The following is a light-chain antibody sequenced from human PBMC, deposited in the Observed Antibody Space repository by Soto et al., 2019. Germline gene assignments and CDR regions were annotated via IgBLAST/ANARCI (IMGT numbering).Light chain of an antibody. CDR2: DVS. CDR3: QQYNTFWT. J-gene: IGKJ1*01. CDR1: QSISSW. Sequence: IHMTQSPSALSSSVGDRVTITCRASQSISSWLAWYQQKPGKAPKLLIYDVSNLESGVPSRFSGSGSGTEFTLTISSLQPDDVATYYCQQYNTFWTFGQGTKVDIK. V-gene: IGKV1-5*01.